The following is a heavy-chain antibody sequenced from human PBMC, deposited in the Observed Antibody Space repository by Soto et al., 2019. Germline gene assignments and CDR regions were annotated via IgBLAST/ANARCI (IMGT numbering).Heavy chain of an antibody. CDR2: ISGSGGST. J-gene: IGHJ5*02. CDR3: AKASRLTVTTFEIASSFDP. V-gene: IGHV3-23*01. CDR1: GFTFSSYA. Sequence: PGGSLRLSCAASGFTFSSYAMSWVRQAPGKGLEWVSAISGSGGSTYYADSVKGRFTISRDNSKNTLYLQMNSLRAEDTAVYYCAKASRLTVTTFEIASSFDPWGEGTLVTVSS. D-gene: IGHD4-4*01.